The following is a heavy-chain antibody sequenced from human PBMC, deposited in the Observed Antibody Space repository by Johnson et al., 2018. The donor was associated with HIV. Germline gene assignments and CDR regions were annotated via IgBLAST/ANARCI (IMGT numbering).Heavy chain of an antibody. D-gene: IGHD1-7*01. CDR3: AKDISGTTFAFDI. CDR1: GFTFSSYA. V-gene: IGHV3-23*04. CDR2: ISGSGGST. Sequence: LVESGGGLVQPGGSLRLSCAASGFTFSSYAMSWVRQAPGKGLEWVSAISGSGGSTYYADSVKGRFTISRDNSKNSLYLQMNSLRAEDTALYYCAKDISGTTFAFDIWGQVTMVTVSS. J-gene: IGHJ3*02.